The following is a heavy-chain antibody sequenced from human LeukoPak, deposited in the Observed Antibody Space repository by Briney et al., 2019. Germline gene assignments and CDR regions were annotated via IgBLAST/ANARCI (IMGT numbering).Heavy chain of an antibody. V-gene: IGHV3-30*04. D-gene: IGHD3-3*01. J-gene: IGHJ5*02. CDR3: AREDYDFWSGYYGRTNWFDP. CDR1: GFTFSSYA. CDR2: ISYDGSNK. Sequence: GGSLRLSCAASGFTFSSYAMHWVRQAPGKGLEWVAVISYDGSNKYCADSVKGRFTISRDNSKNTLYLQMNSLRAEDTAVYYCAREDYDFWSGYYGRTNWFDPWGQGTLVTVFS.